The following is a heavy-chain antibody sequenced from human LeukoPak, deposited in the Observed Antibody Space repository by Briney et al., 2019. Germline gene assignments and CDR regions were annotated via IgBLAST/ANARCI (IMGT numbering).Heavy chain of an antibody. CDR3: AREGPAAGPFDY. D-gene: IGHD6-13*01. CDR1: GYTFTSYY. J-gene: IGHJ4*02. V-gene: IGHV1-46*01. Sequence: ASVKVSCKASGYTFTSYYMHWVRQAPGQGLEWMGIINPSGGSTSYARKFQGRVTTTRDMSTSTVYMELSSLRSEDTAVYYCAREGPAAGPFDYWGQGTLVTVSS. CDR2: INPSGGST.